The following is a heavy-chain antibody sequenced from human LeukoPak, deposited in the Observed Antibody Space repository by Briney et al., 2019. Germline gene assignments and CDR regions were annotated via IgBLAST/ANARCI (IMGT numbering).Heavy chain of an antibody. CDR2: IINSGGST. J-gene: IGHJ4*02. Sequence: GGSLRLSCAASGVTFSNYAMNWVRQAPGKGLEWGSTIINSGGSTYYADSVKGRFTIYRDRSKKRLYVEMNSLRDDDTAVYYCAKDIYGDYGGLDYWGQGTLVTVSS. V-gene: IGHV3-23*01. D-gene: IGHD4-17*01. CDR1: GVTFSNYA. CDR3: AKDIYGDYGGLDY.